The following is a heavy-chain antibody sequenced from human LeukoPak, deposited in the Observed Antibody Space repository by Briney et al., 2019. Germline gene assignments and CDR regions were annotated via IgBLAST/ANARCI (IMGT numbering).Heavy chain of an antibody. CDR3: ARGGWEAGGLLPLDY. V-gene: IGHV4-59*01. CDR2: IYYSGST. D-gene: IGHD1-26*01. J-gene: IGHJ4*02. Sequence: PSETLSLTCTVSGGSISGYYWSWIRQPPGKGLEWIGYIYYSGSTNYNPSLKSRVTLSVDTSKNQFSLKLSSVTAADTAVYYCARGGWEAGGLLPLDYWGQGTLVTVSS. CDR1: GGSISGYY.